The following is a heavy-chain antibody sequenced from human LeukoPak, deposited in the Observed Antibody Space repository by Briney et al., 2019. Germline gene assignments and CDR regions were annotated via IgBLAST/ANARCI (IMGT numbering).Heavy chain of an antibody. V-gene: IGHV4-4*07. D-gene: IGHD5-18*01. J-gene: IGHJ4*02. CDR2: FYSSGGT. CDR3: ARGSYGHFDR. Sequence: SETLSLTCSVSGGSINDYYWNWIWQPAGKGLEWIGRFYSSGGTYYNPSLKSPVSISVDKSKNQFSLKLSSVTAADAAVYYCARGSYGHFDRWGQGTLVTVSS. CDR1: GGSINDYY.